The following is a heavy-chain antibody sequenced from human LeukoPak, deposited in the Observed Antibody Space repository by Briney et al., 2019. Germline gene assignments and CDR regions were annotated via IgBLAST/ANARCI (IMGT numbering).Heavy chain of an antibody. Sequence: GGSLRLSCAATGFTFSSYSMNWVRQAPGKGLEWVSSISSSSSYIYYADSVKGRFTISRDNAKNSLYLQMNSLRAEDTAVYYCARVTGVLRYFDWSPFGDFDYWGQGTLVTVSS. D-gene: IGHD3-9*01. J-gene: IGHJ4*02. V-gene: IGHV3-21*01. CDR2: ISSSSSYI. CDR1: GFTFSSYS. CDR3: ARVTGVLRYFDWSPFGDFDY.